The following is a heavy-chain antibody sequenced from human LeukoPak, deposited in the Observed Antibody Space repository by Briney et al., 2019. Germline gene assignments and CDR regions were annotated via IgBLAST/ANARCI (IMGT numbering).Heavy chain of an antibody. J-gene: IGHJ4*02. V-gene: IGHV4-39*01. CDR2: CYYSGST. D-gene: IGHD2-2*01. CDR3: ARLGVPAAIAN. CDR1: GGSINSSGYF. Sequence: PSETLSLTCTVSGGSINSSGYFWGWIRQPPGKGLEWIGSCYYSGSTYYNPSLKSRITISVDTSKNQFSLKVFSVTAADTATYYCARLGVPAAIANWGQGTLLTVSS.